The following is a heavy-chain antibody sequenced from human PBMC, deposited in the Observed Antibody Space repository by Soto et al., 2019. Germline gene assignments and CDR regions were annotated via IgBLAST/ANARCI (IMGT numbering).Heavy chain of an antibody. V-gene: IGHV4-39*01. CDR1: GCSISRSSYY. CDR2: IYYSGST. D-gene: IGHD3-22*01. CDR3: ARRLYYDSSGFEGGGMDV. Sequence: SKTLSLTCTVSGCSISRSSYYWCWIRQPPGKGLEWIGSIYYSGSTYYNPSLKSRVTISVDTSKNQFSLKLSSVTAADTAVYYCARRLYYDSSGFEGGGMDVWGQGTTVT. J-gene: IGHJ6*02.